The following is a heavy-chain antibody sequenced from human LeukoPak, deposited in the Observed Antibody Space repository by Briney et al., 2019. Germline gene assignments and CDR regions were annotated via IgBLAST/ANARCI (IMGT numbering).Heavy chain of an antibody. CDR1: GGSISSSSYY. D-gene: IGHD6-6*01. CDR3: ASHIAASPEYFQH. Sequence: SETLPLTCTVSGGSISSSSYYWGWIRQPPGKGLEWIGSIYYSGSTYYNPSLKSRVTISVDTSKNQFSLKLSSVTAADTAVYYCASHIAASPEYFQHWGQGTLVTVSS. J-gene: IGHJ1*01. CDR2: IYYSGST. V-gene: IGHV4-39*07.